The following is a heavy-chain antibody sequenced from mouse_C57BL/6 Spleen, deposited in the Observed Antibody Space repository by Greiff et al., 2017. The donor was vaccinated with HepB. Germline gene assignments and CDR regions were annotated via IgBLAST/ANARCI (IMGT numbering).Heavy chain of an antibody. Sequence: EVKLMESGGDLVKPGGSLKLPCAASGFSFSSYGMSWVRQTPDKRLEWVATISSGGSYTYYPDSVKGRFTISRDNAKNTLYLQMSSLKSEDTAMYYCARDGNFYAMDYWGQGTSVTVSS. CDR3: ARDGNFYAMDY. J-gene: IGHJ4*01. V-gene: IGHV5-6*01. CDR1: GFSFSSYG. D-gene: IGHD2-1*01. CDR2: ISSGGSYT.